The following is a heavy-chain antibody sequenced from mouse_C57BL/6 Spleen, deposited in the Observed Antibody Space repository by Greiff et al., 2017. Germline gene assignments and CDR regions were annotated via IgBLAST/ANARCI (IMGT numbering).Heavy chain of an antibody. V-gene: IGHV1-4*01. CDR2: INPSSGYT. CDR3: ARGDTTVLDY. J-gene: IGHJ2*01. CDR1: GYTFTSYT. Sequence: VQLQQSGAELARPGASVKMSCKASGYTFTSYTMHWVKQRPGQGLEWIGYINPSSGYTKYNQKFKDKATLTADKSSSTAYMQLSSLTSEDSAVYYCARGDTTVLDYWGQGTTLTVSS. D-gene: IGHD1-1*01.